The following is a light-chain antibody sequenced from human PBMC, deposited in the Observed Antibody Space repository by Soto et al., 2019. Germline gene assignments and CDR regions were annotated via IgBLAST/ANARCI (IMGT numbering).Light chain of an antibody. J-gene: IGKJ5*01. Sequence: EIVLPQSPATLSLSPGEIATLSCRASQSVSSYLAWYQQKPGQPPRVLIYDASNRATGIPARFSGSGSGTDFTLTISSLEPEDFAVYYCQQRSNWPTFGQGTRLEIK. CDR1: QSVSSY. CDR2: DAS. V-gene: IGKV3-11*01. CDR3: QQRSNWPT.